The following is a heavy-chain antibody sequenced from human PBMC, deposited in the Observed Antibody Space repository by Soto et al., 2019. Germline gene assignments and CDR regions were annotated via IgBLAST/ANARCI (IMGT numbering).Heavy chain of an antibody. D-gene: IGHD3-9*01. CDR3: ARGEGLVITRRVYMDV. J-gene: IGHJ6*03. V-gene: IGHV3-21*01. CDR2: ISSSSSYI. Sequence: GGSLRLSCAASGFTFSSYSMNWVRQAPGKGLEWVSSISSSSSYIYYADSVKGRFTISRDNAKNSLYLQMNSLRAEDTAVYYCARGEGLVITRRVYMDVWGKGTTVTVSS. CDR1: GFTFSSYS.